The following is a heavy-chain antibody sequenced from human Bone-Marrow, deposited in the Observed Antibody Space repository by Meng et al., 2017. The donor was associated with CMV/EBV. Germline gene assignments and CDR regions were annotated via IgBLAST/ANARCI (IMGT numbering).Heavy chain of an antibody. CDR1: GGTFSSYA. J-gene: IGHJ5*02. V-gene: IGHV1-69*10. CDR2: IIPILGIA. Sequence: SVKVSCKASGGTFSSYAISWVRQAPGQGLEWMGGIIPILGIANYAQKFQGRVTITTDESTSTAYMELSSLRSEDTAVYYCARVTMVRGVNWFDPWGQGTLVTVSS. CDR3: ARVTMVRGVNWFDP. D-gene: IGHD3-10*01.